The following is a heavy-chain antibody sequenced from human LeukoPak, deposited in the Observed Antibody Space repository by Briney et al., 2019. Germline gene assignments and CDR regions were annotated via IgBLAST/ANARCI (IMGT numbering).Heavy chain of an antibody. CDR1: GGSITNANYY. D-gene: IGHD6-19*01. CDR2: IYYSGST. V-gene: IGHV4-39*07. J-gene: IGHJ2*01. CDR3: ARGGWPKDWYFDL. Sequence: SETLSLTCTVSGGSITNANYYWGWIRQPPGKGLEWIGNIYYSGSTYYNPSLKSRVTLSVDTSKNQFSLKLTSVTAADTAVYYCARGGWPKDWYFDLWGRGTLVTVSS.